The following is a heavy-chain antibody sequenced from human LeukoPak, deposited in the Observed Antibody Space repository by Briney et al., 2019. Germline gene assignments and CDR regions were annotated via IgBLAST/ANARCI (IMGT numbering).Heavy chain of an antibody. J-gene: IGHJ4*02. V-gene: IGHV4-39*01. CDR1: GGSISSSSYY. CDR3: ARHCNHYYDSSSPDY. CDR2: IYYSGST. D-gene: IGHD3-22*01. Sequence: SETLSLTCTVSGGSISSSSYYWGWIRQPPGKGLEWIGSIYYSGSTYYNPSLKSRVTISVDTSKNQFSLKLSSVTAADTAVYYCARHCNHYYDSSSPDYWGQGTLVTVSS.